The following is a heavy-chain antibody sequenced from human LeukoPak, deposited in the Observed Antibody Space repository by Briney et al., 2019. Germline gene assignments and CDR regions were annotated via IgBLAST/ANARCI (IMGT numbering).Heavy chain of an antibody. V-gene: IGHV3-21*01. CDR1: GFTFSSYS. CDR3: ARARSSSSGDY. D-gene: IGHD6-6*01. J-gene: IGHJ4*02. Sequence: GGSLRLSCAASGFTFSSYSMNWVRQAPGKGLGWVSSISSSSSYIYYADSVKGRFTISRDNAKNSLYLQMNSLRAEDTAVYYCARARSSSSGDYWGQGTLVTVSS. CDR2: ISSSSSYI.